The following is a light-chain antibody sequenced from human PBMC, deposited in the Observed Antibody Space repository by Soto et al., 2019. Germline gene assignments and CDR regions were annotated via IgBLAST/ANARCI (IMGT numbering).Light chain of an antibody. Sequence: VLTQSPLTLHWSPEKRATLSCRASQSLSSRNLAWYQQKPGQAPRPLIYGVSSRATGIPDRFSGSGSGTNSALTICRLEPEDYAVYYCQQDYSSPRTFGPGTKVDIK. CDR2: GVS. J-gene: IGKJ1*01. V-gene: IGKV3-20*01. CDR3: QQDYSSPRT. CDR1: QSLSSRN.